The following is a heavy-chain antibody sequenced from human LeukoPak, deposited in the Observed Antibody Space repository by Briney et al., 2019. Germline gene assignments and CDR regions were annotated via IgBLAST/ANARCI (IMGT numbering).Heavy chain of an antibody. CDR1: GFTFSSYA. D-gene: IGHD3-22*01. V-gene: IGHV3-23*01. CDR3: AKDLNPDYYDSSGLSDY. Sequence: GGSLRLSCAASGFTFSSYAMSWVRQAPGKGLEWVSAISGSGGGTYYADSVKGRFTISRDNSKNTLYLQMNSLRAEDTAVYYCAKDLNPDYYDSSGLSDYWGQGTLVTVSS. J-gene: IGHJ4*02. CDR2: ISGSGGGT.